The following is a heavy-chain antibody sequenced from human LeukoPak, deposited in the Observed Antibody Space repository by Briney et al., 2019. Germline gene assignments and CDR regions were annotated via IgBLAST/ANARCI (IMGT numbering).Heavy chain of an antibody. Sequence: ASVKVSCTASGYTFTSYGISWVRQAPGQGLEWMGGIIPIFGTANYAQKFQGRVTITADESTSTAYMELSSLRSEDTAVYYCATGGVTRGYSYGANWFDPWGQGTLVTVSS. V-gene: IGHV1-69*13. CDR1: GYTFTSYG. CDR2: IIPIFGTA. D-gene: IGHD5-18*01. CDR3: ATGGVTRGYSYGANWFDP. J-gene: IGHJ5*02.